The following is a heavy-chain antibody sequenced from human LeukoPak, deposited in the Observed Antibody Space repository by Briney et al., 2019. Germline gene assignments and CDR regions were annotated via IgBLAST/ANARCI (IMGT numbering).Heavy chain of an antibody. V-gene: IGHV4-34*01. J-gene: IGHJ5*02. CDR2: INHSGST. D-gene: IGHD6-19*01. CDR3: ARGRVSWDSSGWYSGLKRNWFDP. Sequence: PSETLSLTCAVYGGSFSGYYWSWIRQPPGKGLEWIGEINHSGSTNYNPSLKSRVTITVDTSKNQFSLKLSSVTAADTAVYYCARGRVSWDSSGWYSGLKRNWFDPWGQGTLVTVSS. CDR1: GGSFSGYY.